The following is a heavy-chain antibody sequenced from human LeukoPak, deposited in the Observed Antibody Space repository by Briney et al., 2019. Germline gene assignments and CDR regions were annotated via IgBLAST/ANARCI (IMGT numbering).Heavy chain of an antibody. D-gene: IGHD3-22*01. J-gene: IGHJ4*02. CDR3: ARGGYYYDSSGYPDY. V-gene: IGHV1-18*01. CDR1: GYTFTIYG. CDR2: ISAYNGNT. Sequence: ASVKVSFKASGYTFTIYGISWVRQAPGQGLEWMGWISAYNGNTNYAQKLQGRVTMTTDTSTSTAYMELRSLRSDDTAVYYCARGGYYYDSSGYPDYWGQGTLVTVSS.